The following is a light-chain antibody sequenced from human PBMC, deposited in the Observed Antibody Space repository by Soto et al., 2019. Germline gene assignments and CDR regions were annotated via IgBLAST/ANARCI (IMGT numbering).Light chain of an antibody. CDR3: QRYGRAPPYT. CDR2: GAA. J-gene: IGKJ2*01. V-gene: IGKV3-20*01. CDR1: QSVSSSY. Sequence: EIVLTQSPGTLSLSPGERATLSCRASQSVSSSYLAWYQQKPGQAPRLLIDGAASAATGIPDRFSGSGSGTDLTLTISRLEPEDFAVYYCQRYGRAPPYTFGQGTKLEIK.